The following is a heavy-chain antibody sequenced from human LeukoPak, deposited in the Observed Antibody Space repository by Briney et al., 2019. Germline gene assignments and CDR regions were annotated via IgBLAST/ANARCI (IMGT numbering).Heavy chain of an antibody. CDR3: ARGPNSNWSGLDF. D-gene: IGHD6-6*01. J-gene: IGHJ4*02. CDR1: GFSFSGHW. CDR2: ISPTGSTA. V-gene: IGHV3-74*01. Sequence: GGSLRLSCTASGFSFSGHWMHWARQLPGKGLVWVSRISPTGSTASYADSVKGRFTVSRDNAKNTLYLQVNNLRAEDTAVYYCARGPNSNWSGLDFWGQGTLLTVSS.